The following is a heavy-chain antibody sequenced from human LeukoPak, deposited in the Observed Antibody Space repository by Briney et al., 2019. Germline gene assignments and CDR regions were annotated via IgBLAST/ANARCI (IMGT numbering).Heavy chain of an antibody. J-gene: IGHJ3*02. Sequence: PGGSLRLSCAALGFTVSRTYMRWVRQAPGKGLEWVSVIYEGGDIYYADSVRGRFAISRDNSKNTVYLQINGLRGEDTAVYYCARDPSGTGTGFDIWGQGTMVTVSS. D-gene: IGHD3/OR15-3a*01. CDR1: GFTVSRTY. CDR3: ARDPSGTGTGFDI. V-gene: IGHV3-66*01. CDR2: IYEGGDI.